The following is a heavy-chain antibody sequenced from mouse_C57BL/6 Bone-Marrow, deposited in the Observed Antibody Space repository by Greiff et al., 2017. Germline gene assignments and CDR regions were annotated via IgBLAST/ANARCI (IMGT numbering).Heavy chain of an antibody. CDR1: GFNIKDDY. J-gene: IGHJ3*01. Sequence: VQLQQSGAELVRPGASVKLSCTASGFNIKDDYMHWVKQRPEQGLEWIGWIDPENGDTEYASKFQGKATITADTSSNTAYLQLSSLTSEDTAVYYGTTGGIYYDYSWFAYWGQGTLVTVSA. D-gene: IGHD2-4*01. CDR3: TTGGIYYDYSWFAY. V-gene: IGHV14-4*01. CDR2: IDPENGDT.